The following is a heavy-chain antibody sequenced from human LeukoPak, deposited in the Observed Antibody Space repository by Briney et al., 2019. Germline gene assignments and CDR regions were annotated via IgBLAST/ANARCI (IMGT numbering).Heavy chain of an antibody. Sequence: GRSLRLSCAASGFTFSSYAMHWVRQAPGKGLEWVAVISYDGSNKYYADSVKGRFTISRDNSKNTLYLQMNSLRAEDTAVYTGGRIGRKLVYGGGWGFDYWGQGTLVTVSS. D-gene: IGHD2-2*02. V-gene: IGHV3-30-3*01. CDR3: GRIGRKLVYGGGWGFDY. CDR2: ISYDGSNK. J-gene: IGHJ4*02. CDR1: GFTFSSYA.